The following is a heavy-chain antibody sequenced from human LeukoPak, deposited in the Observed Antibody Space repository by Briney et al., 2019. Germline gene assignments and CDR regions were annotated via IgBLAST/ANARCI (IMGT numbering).Heavy chain of an antibody. Sequence: PSETLSLTCTVSGGSISSSSYYWGWIRQPPGKGLEWIGSIYYSGSTYYNPSLKSRVTISVDTSKNQFSLKLSSVTAADTAVYYCARDRSRLAKFDPWGQGTLVTVSS. CDR3: ARDRSRLAKFDP. V-gene: IGHV4-39*07. D-gene: IGHD4-11*01. J-gene: IGHJ5*02. CDR2: IYYSGST. CDR1: GGSISSSSYY.